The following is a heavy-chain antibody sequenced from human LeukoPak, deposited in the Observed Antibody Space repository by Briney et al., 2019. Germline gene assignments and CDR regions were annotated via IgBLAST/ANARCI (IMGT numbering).Heavy chain of an antibody. Sequence: GGSLTLSCAASGFTFSSYGMHWVRQAPGKGLEWVAVISYDGSNKYYADSVKGRFTISRDNSKNTLYLQMNGLRAEDTAVYYCAKETRGYSSGWYIPDFDYWGQGTLVTVSS. D-gene: IGHD6-19*01. J-gene: IGHJ4*02. CDR3: AKETRGYSSGWYIPDFDY. V-gene: IGHV3-30*18. CDR2: ISYDGSNK. CDR1: GFTFSSYG.